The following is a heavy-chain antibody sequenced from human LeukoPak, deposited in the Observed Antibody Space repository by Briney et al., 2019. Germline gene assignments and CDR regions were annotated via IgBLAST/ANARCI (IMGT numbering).Heavy chain of an antibody. D-gene: IGHD2-21*01. Sequence: GGSLRLSCAASGFTFSSYAMSWVRQAPGKGLEWVSAIVGSGGSTYYADSVKGRFTISRDNSKNTLYLQMNSLRVEDTAVYYCAKGHISRSDYWGQGTLVTVSS. CDR2: IVGSGGST. J-gene: IGHJ4*02. CDR3: AKGHISRSDY. V-gene: IGHV3-23*01. CDR1: GFTFSSYA.